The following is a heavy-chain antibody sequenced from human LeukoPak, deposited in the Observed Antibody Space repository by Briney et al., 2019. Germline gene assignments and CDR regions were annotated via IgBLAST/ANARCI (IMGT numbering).Heavy chain of an antibody. CDR1: GYTFTRYY. D-gene: IGHD3-10*01. Sequence: ASVKVSCKASGYTFTRYYMHWVRQAPGQGLEWMGWINPNSGGTNYAQKFQGRVTMTRDTSISTAYMELSRLRSDGTAVYYCARGLGGTMVRGVIRKYYYYDMDVWGEGTTVTISS. V-gene: IGHV1-2*02. J-gene: IGHJ6*03. CDR2: INPNSGGT. CDR3: ARGLGGTMVRGVIRKYYYYDMDV.